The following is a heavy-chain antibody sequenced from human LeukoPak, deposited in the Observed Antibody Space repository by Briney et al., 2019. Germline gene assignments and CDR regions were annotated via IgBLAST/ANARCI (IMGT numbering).Heavy chain of an antibody. D-gene: IGHD3-16*01. J-gene: IGHJ4*02. CDR2: VSGSGDST. V-gene: IGHV3-23*01. CDR1: GFTFSSYA. CDR3: AKSPYIASHIDFDY. Sequence: PGGSLRLSCAASGFTFSSYAMSWVRQAPGKGLEWVSTVSGSGDSTWYADSVKGRFTISRDNSKSTLYLQMNSPRAEDTAVYYCAKSPYIASHIDFDYWGQETLVTVSS.